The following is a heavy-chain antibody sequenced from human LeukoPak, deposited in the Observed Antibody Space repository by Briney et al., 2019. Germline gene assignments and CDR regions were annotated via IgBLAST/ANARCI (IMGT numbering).Heavy chain of an antibody. J-gene: IGHJ4*02. CDR2: IYYSGST. V-gene: IGHV4-59*01. Sequence: SETLSLTCSVSGGSISGYYWSWIRQPPGKGLEWIGYIYYSGSTNYNPSLKSRVTMSVDTSKDQFSLKLSSVTAADTAVYYCARYGLAYTYDFWGQGTLVTVSS. CDR3: ARYGLAYTYDF. D-gene: IGHD3-16*01. CDR1: GGSISGYY.